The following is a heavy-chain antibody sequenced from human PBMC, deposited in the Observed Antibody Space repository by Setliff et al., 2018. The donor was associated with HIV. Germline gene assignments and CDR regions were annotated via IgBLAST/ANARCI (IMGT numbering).Heavy chain of an antibody. Sequence: SETLSLTCTVSGGSIRSGGYYWSWIRQHPGKGLEWIGYIYYSGSTYFNPSLKSRVAMSVATSENQFSLILNSVTAADTAVYYCASGSGSHYNSGDWYFDRWGRGTLVTVSS. CDR1: GGSIRSGGYY. J-gene: IGHJ2*01. CDR3: ASGSGSHYNSGDWYFDR. D-gene: IGHD3-10*01. V-gene: IGHV4-31*03. CDR2: IYYSGST.